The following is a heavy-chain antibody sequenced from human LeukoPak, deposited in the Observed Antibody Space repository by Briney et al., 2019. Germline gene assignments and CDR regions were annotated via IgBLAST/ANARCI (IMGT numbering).Heavy chain of an antibody. CDR1: GFTFSSHA. CDR3: AKEGGYYYDSSGYYPLDY. CDR2: ISGSGGRA. D-gene: IGHD3-22*01. Sequence: PGGSLRLSCAASGFTFSSHAMSWVRQAPGKGLEWVSAISGSGGRAYYADSVKGRFTISRDNSKNTLYLQMNSLRAEDTAVYYCAKEGGYYYDSSGYYPLDYWGQGTLVTVSS. V-gene: IGHV3-23*01. J-gene: IGHJ4*02.